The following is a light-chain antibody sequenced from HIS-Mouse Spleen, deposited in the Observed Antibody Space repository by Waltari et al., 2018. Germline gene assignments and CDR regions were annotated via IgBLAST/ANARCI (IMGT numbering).Light chain of an antibody. CDR3: QVWDSSSDHVV. CDR2: DDS. J-gene: IGLJ2*01. CDR1: HFGSTR. V-gene: IGLV3-21*02. Sequence: SYVLTQPPSVSVAPGQTARITCGGNHFGSTRVHWYQQKPGQATVMVVYDDSDRPSGIPERFSGSNSGNTATLTISRVEAGDEADYYCQVWDSSSDHVVFGGGTKLTVL.